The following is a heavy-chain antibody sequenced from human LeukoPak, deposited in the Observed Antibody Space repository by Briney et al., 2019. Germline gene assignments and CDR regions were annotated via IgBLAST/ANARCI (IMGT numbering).Heavy chain of an antibody. Sequence: GGSLRLSCAASGFTFSSYTMHWVRQAPGKGLEWVAVISYDGSNKYYADSVKGRFTISRDNSKNTLYLQMNSLRAEDTAVYYCARAPYDILIYYYYGMDDWGQGTTVTVSS. V-gene: IGHV3-30-3*01. CDR1: GFTFSSYT. CDR3: ARAPYDILIYYYYGMDD. D-gene: IGHD3-9*01. J-gene: IGHJ6*02. CDR2: ISYDGSNK.